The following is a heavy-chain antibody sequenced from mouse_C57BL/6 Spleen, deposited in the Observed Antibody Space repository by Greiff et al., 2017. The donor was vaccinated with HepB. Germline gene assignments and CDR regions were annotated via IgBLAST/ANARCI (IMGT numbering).Heavy chain of an antibody. D-gene: IGHD2-3*01. Sequence: VQLQQSGPELVKPGASVKISCKASRYSFTSYYIHWVKQRPGQGLEWIGWIYPGSGNTKYNEKFKGKATLTADTSSSTAYMQLSSLTSEDSAVYYCARGLLGYFDVWGTGTTVTVSS. J-gene: IGHJ1*03. CDR2: IYPGSGNT. V-gene: IGHV1-66*01. CDR3: ARGLLGYFDV. CDR1: RYSFTSYY.